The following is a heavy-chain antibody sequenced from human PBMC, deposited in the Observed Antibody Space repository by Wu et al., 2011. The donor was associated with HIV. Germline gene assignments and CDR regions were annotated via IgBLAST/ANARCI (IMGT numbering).Heavy chain of an antibody. D-gene: IGHD2-2*01. CDR1: GDTSTNYH. Sequence: QVQLVQSGAEVRKSGASVKVSCRASGDTSTNYHINWIRLAPGQGLEWMGWMNPKGGHTDLSRKFQGRFTVTADTSTTTVHMELRSLRSEDTAVYFCARSGEAAAYYYYYMNVWGKGTTVTISS. V-gene: IGHV1-8*03. CDR3: ARSGEAAAYYYYYMNV. J-gene: IGHJ6*03. CDR2: MNPKGGHT.